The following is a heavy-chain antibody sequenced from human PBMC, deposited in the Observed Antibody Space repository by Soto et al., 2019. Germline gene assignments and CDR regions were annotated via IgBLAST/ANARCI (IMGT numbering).Heavy chain of an antibody. V-gene: IGHV3-23*01. Sequence: EVQLLESGGGLVQPGGSLSLSCTASGFTFSSYAMSWVRQAPGKGLEWVSSISNSGGATYYVDSLKGRFTVSRDNSKNTVYLQMNSLRAEDTAVYYCAKETQGSSCMDVWGQGTTVTVSS. J-gene: IGHJ6*02. D-gene: IGHD3-10*01. CDR3: AKETQGSSCMDV. CDR1: GFTFSSYA. CDR2: ISNSGGAT.